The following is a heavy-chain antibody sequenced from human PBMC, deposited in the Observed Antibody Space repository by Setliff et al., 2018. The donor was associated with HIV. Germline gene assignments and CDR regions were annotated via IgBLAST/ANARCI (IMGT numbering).Heavy chain of an antibody. CDR1: GDAVSPYY. Sequence: PSETLSLTCNLSGDAVSPYYWSWIRQPPGKGLEWIGYFANDGSTNYNPPLKSRVTISLDTSKNEVSLKLTSVTAADTAMYYCTRHLPVYYGSGVSYYFDYWGQGTLVTVSS. D-gene: IGHD3-10*01. V-gene: IGHV4-59*08. J-gene: IGHJ4*02. CDR3: TRHLPVYYGSGVSYYFDY. CDR2: FANDGST.